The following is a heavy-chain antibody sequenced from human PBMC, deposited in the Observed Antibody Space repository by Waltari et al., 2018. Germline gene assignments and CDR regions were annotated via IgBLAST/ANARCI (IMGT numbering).Heavy chain of an antibody. J-gene: IGHJ5*02. CDR3: ARRQLGGPLDP. Sequence: QVHLVQSGAEVKKPGSSGKVSCKTSGGTFGRSASTWVRQAPGQGLEWMGGLIPIFGAPNYAQRFQGRVTITADESTSTVYMELSSLKSEDTALYFCARRQLGGPLDPWGQGTLVTVSS. CDR2: LIPIFGAP. V-gene: IGHV1-69*12. CDR1: GGTFGRSA. D-gene: IGHD1-1*01.